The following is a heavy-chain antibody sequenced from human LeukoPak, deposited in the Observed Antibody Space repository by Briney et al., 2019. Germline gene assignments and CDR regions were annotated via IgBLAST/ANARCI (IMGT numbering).Heavy chain of an antibody. Sequence: ASVKVSCKASGYTFTSYGISWVRQAPGQGLEWMGWISAYNGNTNYAQKLQGRVTMTTDTSTSTAYMELRSLRSDDTAVYYCARGGAYYDFWSGYEPIGYWGQGTLVTVSS. CDR3: ARGGAYYDFWSGYEPIGY. V-gene: IGHV1-18*01. J-gene: IGHJ4*02. CDR2: ISAYNGNT. CDR1: GYTFTSYG. D-gene: IGHD3-3*01.